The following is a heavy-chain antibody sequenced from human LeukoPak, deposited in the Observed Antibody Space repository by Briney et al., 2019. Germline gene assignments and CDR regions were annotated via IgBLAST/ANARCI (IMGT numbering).Heavy chain of an antibody. CDR2: INHRGST. J-gene: IGHJ4*02. Sequence: SETLSLTCTVSGGSISSYYWSWIRQPPGKGLEWIGEINHRGSTNYNPSLKSRVTISVDTSKNQFSLKLSSVTAADTAVYYCARGLSHYYDSSGYWGQGTLVTVSS. CDR1: GGSISSYY. CDR3: ARGLSHYYDSSGY. V-gene: IGHV4-34*01. D-gene: IGHD3-22*01.